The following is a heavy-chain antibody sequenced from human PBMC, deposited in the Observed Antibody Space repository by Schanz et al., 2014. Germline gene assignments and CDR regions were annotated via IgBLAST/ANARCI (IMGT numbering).Heavy chain of an antibody. Sequence: QVQLQESGPGLVKPSGTLSLTCAVSGVSISSTNWWHWVRQSPGKGLEWLGEIIHDGRTNYNPSLGSRVTISLDKSENQFSLELTSVPAADTALYFCARVKQGCSDTSCVLDPWGQGTLVTVSS. V-gene: IGHV4-4*02. CDR3: ARVKQGCSDTSCVLDP. CDR1: GVSISSTNW. D-gene: IGHD2-2*01. CDR2: IIHDGRT. J-gene: IGHJ5*02.